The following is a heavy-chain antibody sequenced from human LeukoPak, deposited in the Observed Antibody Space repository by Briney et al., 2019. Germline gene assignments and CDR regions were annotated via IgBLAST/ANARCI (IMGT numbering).Heavy chain of an antibody. J-gene: IGHJ4*02. CDR3: ARIAVAGTLPTDY. D-gene: IGHD6-19*01. CDR2: IIPIFGTA. V-gene: IGHV1-69*13. CDR1: GGTFSSYA. Sequence: ASVKVSCKASGGTFSSYAISWVRQAPGQGLEWMGGIIPIFGTANYAQKFQGRVTITADESTSTAYMELSSLRSEDTAVYYCARIAVAGTLPTDYWGQGTLVTVSS.